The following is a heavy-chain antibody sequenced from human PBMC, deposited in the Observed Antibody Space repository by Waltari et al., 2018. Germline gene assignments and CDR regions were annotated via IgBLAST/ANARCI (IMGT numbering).Heavy chain of an antibody. CDR1: GGSFSGYY. CDR3: AKGRRHRRVYGSGSFFDY. V-gene: IGHV4-34*01. D-gene: IGHD3-10*01. CDR2: INHSGST. J-gene: IGHJ4*02. Sequence: QVQLQQWGAGLLKPSETLSLTCAVYGGSFSGYYWSWIRQPPGKGLEWIGEINHSGSTNYNPSLKSRVTISVDTSKNQFSLKLSSVTAADTAVYYSAKGRRHRRVYGSGSFFDYWGQGTLVTVSS.